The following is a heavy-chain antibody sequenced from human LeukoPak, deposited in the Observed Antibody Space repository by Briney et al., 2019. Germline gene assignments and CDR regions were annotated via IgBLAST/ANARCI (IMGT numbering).Heavy chain of an antibody. J-gene: IGHJ4*02. Sequence: GGSPRLSCAASGFTFDDYAMHWVRQAPGKGLEWVSLISVDGGSTNYADSVKGRFTISRHNSKHSLYLQMNSLRTEDTALYYCAKGDCSGGSCYSGDYGGQGTLVSVP. V-gene: IGHV3-43*02. CDR3: AKGDCSGGSCYSGDY. CDR2: ISVDGGST. CDR1: GFTFDDYA. D-gene: IGHD2-15*01.